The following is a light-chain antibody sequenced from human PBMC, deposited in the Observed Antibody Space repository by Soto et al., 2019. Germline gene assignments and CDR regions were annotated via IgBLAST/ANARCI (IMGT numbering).Light chain of an antibody. CDR3: MQGTHWPFT. CDR1: QSLVFRSGNIY. CDR2: KVS. V-gene: IGKV2-30*01. Sequence: DVVMTQSPLSLPVTLGQPASISCRSSQSLVFRSGNIYLTWFQQSPGHAPRRLIYKVSDRESGVPDRFSGSGSDTNFTLRIPRVEPEDVGVYFCMQGTHWPFTFGQGTKLEIK. J-gene: IGKJ2*01.